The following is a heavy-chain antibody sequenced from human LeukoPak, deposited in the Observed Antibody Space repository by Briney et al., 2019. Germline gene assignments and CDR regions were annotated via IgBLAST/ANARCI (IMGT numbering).Heavy chain of an antibody. Sequence: SETLSLTCAVYGGSFSGYYWSWIRQPPGKGLEWIGEINHSGSTNYNPSLKSRVTISVDTSKNQFSLKLSSVTAADTAVYYCARSMAAMVTGAPDRPFDYWGQGTLVTVSS. CDR2: INHSGST. CDR3: ARSMAAMVTGAPDRPFDY. J-gene: IGHJ4*02. V-gene: IGHV4-34*01. CDR1: GGSFSGYY. D-gene: IGHD5-18*01.